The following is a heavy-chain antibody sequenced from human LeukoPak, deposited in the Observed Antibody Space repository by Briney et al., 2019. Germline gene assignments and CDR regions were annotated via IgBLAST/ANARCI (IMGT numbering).Heavy chain of an antibody. J-gene: IGHJ4*02. D-gene: IGHD1-26*01. V-gene: IGHV2-5*01. CDR1: GGSISSYYW. Sequence: TLSLTCTVSGGSISSYYWSWIRQPPGKALEWLALIYWNDDKRYSPSLKSRLTITKDTSKNQVVLTMTNMDPVDTATYYCAHNLVSGSYLSFDYWGQGTLVTVSS. CDR2: IYWNDDK. CDR3: AHNLVSGSYLSFDY.